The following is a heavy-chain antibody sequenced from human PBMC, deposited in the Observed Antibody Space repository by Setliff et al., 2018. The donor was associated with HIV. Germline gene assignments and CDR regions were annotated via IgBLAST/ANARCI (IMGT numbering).Heavy chain of an antibody. CDR2: LYNSRGT. D-gene: IGHD3-10*01. V-gene: IGHV4-28*01. CDR1: GYSIRSSYW. Sequence: SETLSLTCAVSGYSIRSSYWWGWIRHPPGKGLEWIGYLYNSRGTYYNPSLKSRVTMSVDTSKNQFSLKVRSVTAVDTAVYYCARSALWFGKADWYVDLWGRGPLVTVSS. J-gene: IGHJ2*01. CDR3: ARSALWFGKADWYVDL.